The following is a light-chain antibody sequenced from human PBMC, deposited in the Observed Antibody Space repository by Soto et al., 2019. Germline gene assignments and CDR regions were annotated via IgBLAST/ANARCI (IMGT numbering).Light chain of an antibody. CDR1: QSISSY. V-gene: IGKV1-39*01. Sequence: DIQMTKSPSSLSASVGDSLTITCRASQSISSYLNWYQQKPGKAPKLLIYAASSLQSGVPSRFSGSGSGTDFTLTISSLQSEDVATYYCQRYNSGRWTVGQGTKVDIK. CDR3: QRYNSGRWT. CDR2: AAS. J-gene: IGKJ1*01.